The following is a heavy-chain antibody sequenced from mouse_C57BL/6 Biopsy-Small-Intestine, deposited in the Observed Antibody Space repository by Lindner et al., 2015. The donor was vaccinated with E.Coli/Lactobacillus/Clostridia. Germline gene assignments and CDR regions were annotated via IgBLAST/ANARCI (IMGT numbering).Heavy chain of an antibody. V-gene: IGHV1-9*01. CDR1: GYAFSYFW. D-gene: IGHD4-1*01. J-gene: IGHJ1*03. Sequence: VQLQESGAELVKPGASVKISCKASGYAFSYFWMNWVKQRPGHGLEWIGEILPGSGSTNYNEKFKGKATFTADTSSNTAFMQLSSLTTEDSAIYYCARPDWDWYFDVWGTGTTVTVSS. CDR2: ILPGSGST. CDR3: ARPDWDWYFDV.